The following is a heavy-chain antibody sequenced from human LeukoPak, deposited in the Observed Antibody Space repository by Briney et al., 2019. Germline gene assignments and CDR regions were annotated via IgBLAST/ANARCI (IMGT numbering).Heavy chain of an antibody. CDR2: ISSSGSTI. J-gene: IGHJ3*02. V-gene: IGHV3-11*04. D-gene: IGHD1-26*01. Sequence: PGGSLRLSCAASGFTFSDYYMSWIRQPPGKGLEWVSYISSSGSTIYYADSVKGRFTISRDNAKNSLYLQMNSLRAEDTAVYFCARGSGSYVSGDAFDIWGQGTMVTVSS. CDR3: ARGSGSYVSGDAFDI. CDR1: GFTFSDYY.